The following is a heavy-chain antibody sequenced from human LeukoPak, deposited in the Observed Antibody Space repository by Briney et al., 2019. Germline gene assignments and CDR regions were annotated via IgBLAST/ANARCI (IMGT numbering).Heavy chain of an antibody. J-gene: IGHJ4*02. CDR1: GFTFSNAW. D-gene: IGHD1-7*01. CDR2: IKSKTDGGTT. Sequence: GGSLRLSCAASGFTFSNAWMSWVRQAPGKGLEWVGRIKSKTDGGTTDYAAPVKGRFTISRDDSKNTLYLQMNGLKTEDTAVYYCTTDPFLGNWNYENYFDYWGQGTLVTVSS. CDR3: TTDPFLGNWNYENYFDY. V-gene: IGHV3-15*01.